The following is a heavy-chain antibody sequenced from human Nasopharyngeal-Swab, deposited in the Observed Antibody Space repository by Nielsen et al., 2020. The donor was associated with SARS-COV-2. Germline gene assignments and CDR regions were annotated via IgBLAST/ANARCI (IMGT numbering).Heavy chain of an antibody. J-gene: IGHJ5*02. CDR1: GGIICSYA. CDR3: ASGFIAYCGGDCCNWFDP. CDR2: IIPIFGTA. D-gene: IGHD2-21*02. Sequence: SAKVTCYASGGIICSYAISQWRQPAAQGLEWMGGIIPIFGTAIYAQKFQGSVTITADKSTSTAYMKQISLRSENTAVYYCASGFIAYCGGDCCNWFDPWGQGTLVTVSS. V-gene: IGHV1-69*06.